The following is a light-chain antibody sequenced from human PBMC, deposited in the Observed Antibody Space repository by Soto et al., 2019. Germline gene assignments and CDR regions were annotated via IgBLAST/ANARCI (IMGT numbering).Light chain of an antibody. Sequence: EIVMTQSPATLSVSPGEGATLSCRASQNIISNLAWYQQKPGQAPRLLIYGASSRATGIPDRFSGSGSGTDFTLTISRLEPEDFAVYYCQQYRTFGQGTKVDIK. CDR1: QNIISN. V-gene: IGKV3D-15*01. J-gene: IGKJ1*01. CDR3: QQYRT. CDR2: GAS.